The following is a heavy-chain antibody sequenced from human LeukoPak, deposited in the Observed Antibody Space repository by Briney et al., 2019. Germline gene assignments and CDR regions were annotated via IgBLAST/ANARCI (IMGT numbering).Heavy chain of an antibody. CDR2: INSDGSST. V-gene: IGHV3-74*01. D-gene: IGHD2-21*01. Sequence: GGSLRLSCAASGFSVSDTYMIWVRQAPGKGLVWVSRINSDGSSTTYADSVKGRFTISRDNAKNTLYLQMNSLRAEDTAVYYCARADDLPLHTVVPPWGFDYWGQGTLVTVSS. CDR1: GFSVSDTY. CDR3: ARADDLPLHTVVPPWGFDY. J-gene: IGHJ4*02.